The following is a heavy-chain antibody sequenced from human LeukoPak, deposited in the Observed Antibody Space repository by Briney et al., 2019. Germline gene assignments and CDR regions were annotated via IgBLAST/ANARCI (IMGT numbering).Heavy chain of an antibody. CDR1: GGSISSYY. CDR2: IYYSGST. D-gene: IGHD3-10*01. J-gene: IGHJ5*02. V-gene: IGHV4-59*01. CDR3: ARDPWGGSWFDP. Sequence: SETLSLTCTVSGGSISSYYWSWIRQPPGKGLEWIGYIYYSGSTNYNPSLKSRVTISVDTSKNQFSLKLSSVPAADTAVYYCARDPWGGSWFDPWGQGTLVTVSS.